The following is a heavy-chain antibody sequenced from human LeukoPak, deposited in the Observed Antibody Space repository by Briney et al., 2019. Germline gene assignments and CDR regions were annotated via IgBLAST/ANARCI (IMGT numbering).Heavy chain of an antibody. V-gene: IGHV3-72*01. D-gene: IGHD3-10*01. CDR1: GFTFSDHY. Sequence: GGSLRLSCAASGFTFSDHYMDWVRQAPGKGLEWVGRTRNKANSYTTEYAASVKGRFTISRDDSKNSLYLQMNSLRAEDTAVYYCAKDQAWFGELDYWGQGTLVTVSS. CDR2: TRNKANSYTT. J-gene: IGHJ4*02. CDR3: AKDQAWFGELDY.